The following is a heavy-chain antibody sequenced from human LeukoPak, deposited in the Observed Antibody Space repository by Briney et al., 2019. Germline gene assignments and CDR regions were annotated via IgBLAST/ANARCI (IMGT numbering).Heavy chain of an antibody. D-gene: IGHD1-7*01. CDR2: INQDGSAK. Sequence: GGSLRLSCAASGFTFSSYGMHWVRQAPGKGLGWVANINQDGSAKYFVDSVKGRFTISRDNAKNSMYLQMNSLRAEDTAVYYCARWEIRGTAHKLDYWGQGTLVTVSS. CDR3: ARWEIRGTAHKLDY. J-gene: IGHJ4*02. CDR1: GFTFSSYG. V-gene: IGHV3-7*01.